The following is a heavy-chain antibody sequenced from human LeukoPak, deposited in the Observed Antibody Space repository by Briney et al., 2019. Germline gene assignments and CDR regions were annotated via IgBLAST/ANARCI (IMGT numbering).Heavy chain of an antibody. CDR1: GGSITRNKYY. V-gene: IGHV4-39*02. Sequence: SETRSLTCTVSGGSITRNKYYWDWIRQPPGKGLEWLGSIDYSGNTYYNPSLKSRLTMSADTSKNHFSLKLRPVTAADTAVYYCASPYDSSGYPHYWGQGTLVTVSS. CDR2: IDYSGNT. D-gene: IGHD3-22*01. J-gene: IGHJ4*02. CDR3: ASPYDSSGYPHY.